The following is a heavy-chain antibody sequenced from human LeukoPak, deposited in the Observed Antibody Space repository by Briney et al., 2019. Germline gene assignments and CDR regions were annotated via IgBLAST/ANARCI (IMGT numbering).Heavy chain of an antibody. V-gene: IGHV3-23*01. CDR3: ATSGRLNWFDP. J-gene: IGHJ5*02. D-gene: IGHD3-10*01. Sequence: PGGSLRLSCAASGFMFRNHGMNWVRQAPGKGLEWLSTISGSGDNTYYADSVKGRFTISRDNSKNTLYLQMNSLRAEDTAVYYCATSGRLNWFDPWGQGTLVTVSS. CDR2: ISGSGDNT. CDR1: GFMFRNHG.